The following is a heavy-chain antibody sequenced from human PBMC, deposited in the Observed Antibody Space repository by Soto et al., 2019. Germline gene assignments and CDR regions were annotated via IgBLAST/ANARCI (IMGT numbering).Heavy chain of an antibody. V-gene: IGHV3-30-3*01. D-gene: IGHD1-26*01. J-gene: IGHJ6*02. CDR1: GFNCRSYA. CDR3: ARDLKITGASGSSYYYYGLDV. CDR2: ISYDGSNK. Sequence: PLRHSCAASGFNCRSYAMHLVRPDHGKGLEWVAVISYDGSNKYYADSVKGRFTISRDNSKNTLYLQMNSLRAGDTAVYYCARDLKITGASGSSYYYYGLDVCGQANTVTVSS.